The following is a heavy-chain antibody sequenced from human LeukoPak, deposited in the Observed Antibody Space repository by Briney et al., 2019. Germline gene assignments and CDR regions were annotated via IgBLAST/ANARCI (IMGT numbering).Heavy chain of an antibody. Sequence: GGSLRLSCATSGFTFSGSAIHWVRQASGKGLEWVGRIRSKVSSYATAYAASVKGRFIISRDDSGNTAYLQMNSLKTEDTAVYYCTRLLETPSIELAFDIWGQGTMVTVSS. CDR3: TRLLETPSIELAFDI. D-gene: IGHD5-24*01. CDR2: IRSKVSSYAT. CDR1: GFTFSGSA. V-gene: IGHV3-73*01. J-gene: IGHJ3*02.